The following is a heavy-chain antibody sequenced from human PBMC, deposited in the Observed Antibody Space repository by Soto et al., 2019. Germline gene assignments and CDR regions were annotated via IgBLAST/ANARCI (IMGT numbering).Heavy chain of an antibody. V-gene: IGHV4-59*01. CDR2: IYYSGST. CDR3: AREGSVDYVWGSYRASGYCDY. D-gene: IGHD3-16*02. J-gene: IGHJ4*02. Sequence: QVQLQESGPGLVKPSETLSLTCTVSGGSISSYYWSWIRQPPGKGLEWIGYIYYSGSTNYNPSLTPRVTLSVDTSKNQFSLRLSSVSAADTAVYYCAREGSVDYVWGSYRASGYCDYWGQGTLVTVSS. CDR1: GGSISSYY.